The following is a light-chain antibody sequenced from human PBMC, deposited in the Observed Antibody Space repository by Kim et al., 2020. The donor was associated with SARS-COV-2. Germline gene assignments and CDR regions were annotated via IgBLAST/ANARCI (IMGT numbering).Light chain of an antibody. Sequence: ASVGDRVTITCRASQGISNYLAWYQQKPGKVPKLLIYAASALQSGVPSRFSGSGSETDFTLTISSLQPEDVATYYCQNYNGAPWTFGQGTKVDIK. CDR3: QNYNGAPWT. V-gene: IGKV1-27*01. CDR2: AAS. J-gene: IGKJ1*01. CDR1: QGISNY.